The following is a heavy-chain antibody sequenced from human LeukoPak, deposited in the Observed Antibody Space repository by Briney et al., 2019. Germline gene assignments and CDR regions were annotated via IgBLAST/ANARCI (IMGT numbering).Heavy chain of an antibody. D-gene: IGHD1-26*01. CDR1: GGTFSSYA. CDR3: ARVGVGATSPFGY. Sequence: SVKVSCKASGGTFSSYAISWVRQAPGQGLEWMGRIIPIFGTANYAQKFQGRVTFTTDESTSTAYMELSSLRAEDTAVYYCARVGVGATSPFGYWGQGTLVTVSS. J-gene: IGHJ4*02. CDR2: IIPIFGTA. V-gene: IGHV1-69*05.